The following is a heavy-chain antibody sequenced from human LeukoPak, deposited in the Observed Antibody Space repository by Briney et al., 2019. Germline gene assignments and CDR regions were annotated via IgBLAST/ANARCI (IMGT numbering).Heavy chain of an antibody. CDR1: GGSFRGYY. CDR3: ARGPFAPDV. V-gene: IGHV4-34*01. CDR2: INYSGIT. Sequence: LSLTCGVYGGSFRGYYWSWIRQPPGKGLEWIGDINYSGITNYNPSLKCRVTISLDTSKNQFSLKVTSVTAADTAVYYCARGPFAPDVWGQGTTVTVSS. J-gene: IGHJ6*02.